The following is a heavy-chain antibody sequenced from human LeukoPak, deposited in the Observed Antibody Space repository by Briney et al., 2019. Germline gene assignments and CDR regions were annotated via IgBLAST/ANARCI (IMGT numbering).Heavy chain of an antibody. D-gene: IGHD2-2*01. CDR3: AKDPGVVPAHYFDY. CDR2: TGSTGVST. Sequence: PGGSLRLSCAASGFTFSSYAMNWVRQAPGKGLEWVSATGSTGVSTFYADSVKGRFTVSRDNSKNTLSLQMNSLRAEDTAVYYFAKDPGVVPAHYFDYWGQGILVTVSS. V-gene: IGHV3-23*01. J-gene: IGHJ4*02. CDR1: GFTFSSYA.